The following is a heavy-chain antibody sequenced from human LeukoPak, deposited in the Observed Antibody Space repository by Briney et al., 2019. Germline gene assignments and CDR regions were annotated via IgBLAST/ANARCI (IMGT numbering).Heavy chain of an antibody. CDR2: IKQDGSEK. J-gene: IGHJ4*02. D-gene: IGHD3-3*01. V-gene: IGHV3-7*01. CDR1: GFTFSSYW. CDR3: ARANYDFWSGYCNFDY. Sequence: GGSLRLSCAASGFTFSSYWMSWVRQAPGKGLEWVANIKQDGSEKYYVDSVKGRFTISRDNAKNSLYLQMNSLRAEDTAVYYCARANYDFWSGYCNFDYWGQGTQVTVSP.